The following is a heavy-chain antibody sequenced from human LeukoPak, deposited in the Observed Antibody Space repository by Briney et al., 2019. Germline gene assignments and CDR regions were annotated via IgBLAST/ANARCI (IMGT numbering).Heavy chain of an antibody. CDR1: GFTFSSYS. Sequence: GESLRLSCAASGFTFSSYSMNWVRQAPGKGLEWVSSISSSSSYIYYADSVKGRFTISRDNAKDSLYLQMNSLRAEDTAVYYCARDPHHHYCSGGSCYSSRSNWFDPWGQGTLVTVSS. CDR3: ARDPHHHYCSGGSCYSSRSNWFDP. V-gene: IGHV3-21*01. J-gene: IGHJ5*02. D-gene: IGHD2-15*01. CDR2: ISSSSSYI.